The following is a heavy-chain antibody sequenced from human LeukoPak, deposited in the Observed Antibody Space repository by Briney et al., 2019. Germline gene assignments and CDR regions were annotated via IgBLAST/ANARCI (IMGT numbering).Heavy chain of an antibody. D-gene: IGHD6-19*01. V-gene: IGHV3-48*03. CDR3: ASQKGRIAVAVDY. CDR1: GFTFSSYE. CDR2: ISSSGSTT. Sequence: GGSLRLSCAASGFTFSSYEMNWVRQAPGKGLEWVSYISSSGSTTYYAASVKGRFTISRDNAKNSLYLQMNSLRVEDTAVYYCASQKGRIAVAVDYWGQGTLVTVS. J-gene: IGHJ4*02.